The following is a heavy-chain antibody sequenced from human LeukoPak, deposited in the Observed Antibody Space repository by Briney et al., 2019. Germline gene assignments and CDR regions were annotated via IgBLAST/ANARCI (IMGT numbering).Heavy chain of an antibody. CDR1: AGSISSRNYY. V-gene: IGHV4-39*01. CDR2: IYYSGTT. D-gene: IGHD2-2*01. Sequence: PSETLSLTCSVSAGSISSRNYYWGWIRQPPGKGLEWIGSIYYSGTTYYNPSLRSRVSMSVDTSKNQFCLKLSSVTAADTAVYYCASSLRYCSSTSCYLGWFDPWGQGTLVTVSS. J-gene: IGHJ5*02. CDR3: ASSLRYCSSTSCYLGWFDP.